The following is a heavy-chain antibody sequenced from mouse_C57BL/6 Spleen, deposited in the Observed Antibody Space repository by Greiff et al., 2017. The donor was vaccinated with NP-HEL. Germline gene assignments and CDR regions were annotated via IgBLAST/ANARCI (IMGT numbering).Heavy chain of an antibody. CDR2: IYPGDGDT. Sequence: QVHPPQSGPELVRPGASVKISCKASGYAFSSSWMNWVKQRPGKGLEWIGRIYPGDGDTNYNGKFKGKATLTADKSSSTAYMQLSSLTSEDSAVYFCARSGTGTRAMDYWGQGTSVTVSS. CDR1: GYAFSSSW. CDR3: ARSGTGTRAMDY. J-gene: IGHJ4*01. V-gene: IGHV1-82*01. D-gene: IGHD4-1*01.